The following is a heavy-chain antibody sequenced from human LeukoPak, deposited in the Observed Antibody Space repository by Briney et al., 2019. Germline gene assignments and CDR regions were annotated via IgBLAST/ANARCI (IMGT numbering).Heavy chain of an antibody. V-gene: IGHV1-24*01. CDR3: TAGRRYSLFDY. CDR1: GYTLTELS. CDR2: FEPEDGGR. D-gene: IGHD5-18*01. Sequence: ASVKVSCNISGYTLTELSLHWVRQAPGKGLEWMEGFEPEDGGRLYAQNFQGRVTTTEDTSTDTAYMELSSLSSEDTAVYYCTAGRRYSLFDYWGQGTLVIVSS. J-gene: IGHJ4*02.